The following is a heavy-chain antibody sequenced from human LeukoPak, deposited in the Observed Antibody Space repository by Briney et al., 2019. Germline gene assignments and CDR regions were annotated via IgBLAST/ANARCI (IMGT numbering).Heavy chain of an antibody. D-gene: IGHD2-21*02. CDR2: IYYSGSS. CDR3: ARGGDWLFDY. J-gene: IGHJ4*02. CDR1: GGSVSSGSYY. V-gene: IGHV4-61*01. Sequence: SETLSLTCLVSGGSVSSGSYYWSWIRQPPGKGLEWIGYIYYSGSSNYYPSLKSRVTISVDKSKNQFSLELNSVTAADTAVYYCARGGDWLFDYWGQGILVTVSS.